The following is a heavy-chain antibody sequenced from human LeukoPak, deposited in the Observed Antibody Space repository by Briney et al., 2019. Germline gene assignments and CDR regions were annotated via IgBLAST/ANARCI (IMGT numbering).Heavy chain of an antibody. CDR1: GFTFSSYA. CDR2: ISGSGDST. D-gene: IGHD1-1*01. Sequence: GGSLRLSCAASGFTFSSYAMSWVRQAPGKGLEWVSVISGSGDSTYYADSVKGRFTISRDNSKSTLYLQMNSLRAEDTAVYYCAKETTYSFVDYWGQGTLVTVSS. CDR3: AKETTYSFVDY. J-gene: IGHJ4*02. V-gene: IGHV3-23*01.